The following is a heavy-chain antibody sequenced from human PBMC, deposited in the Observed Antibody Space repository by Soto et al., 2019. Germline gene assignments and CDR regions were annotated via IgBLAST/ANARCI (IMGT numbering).Heavy chain of an antibody. V-gene: IGHV3-30-3*01. Sequence: GGSLRLSCAASGFTFSSYAMHWVRQAPGKGLEWVAVISYDGSNKYYADSVKGRFTISRDNSKNTLYLQMNSLRAEDTAVYYCARPWDYGDYKNWFDPWGQGTLVTVSS. CDR2: ISYDGSNK. D-gene: IGHD4-17*01. J-gene: IGHJ5*02. CDR3: ARPWDYGDYKNWFDP. CDR1: GFTFSSYA.